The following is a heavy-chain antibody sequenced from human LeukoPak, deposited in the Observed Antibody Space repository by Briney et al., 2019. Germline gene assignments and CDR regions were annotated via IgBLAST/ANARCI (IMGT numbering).Heavy chain of an antibody. Sequence: ASVKVSCKASGYTFTSYAMHWVRQAPGQGLEWMGWINTNTGNPKYAQGFTGRFVFSLDTSVSTAYLQISSLKAEDTAVYYCATSPITMVRGYNWFDPWGQGTLVTVSS. CDR2: INTNTGNP. J-gene: IGHJ5*02. CDR3: ATSPITMVRGYNWFDP. D-gene: IGHD3-10*01. CDR1: GYTFTSYA. V-gene: IGHV7-4-1*02.